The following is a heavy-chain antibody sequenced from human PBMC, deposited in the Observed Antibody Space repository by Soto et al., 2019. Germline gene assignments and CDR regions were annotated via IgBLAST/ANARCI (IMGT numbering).Heavy chain of an antibody. Sequence: GGSLRLSCAASGFTFSSYAMSWVRQAPGKGLEWVSAISGSGGSTYYADSVKGRFTISRDNSKNTLYLQMNSLRAEDTAVYYCAKPIRTTPGKGWEYYFDYWGQGTLVTVSS. CDR2: ISGSGGST. D-gene: IGHD1-26*01. V-gene: IGHV3-23*01. J-gene: IGHJ4*02. CDR1: GFTFSSYA. CDR3: AKPIRTTPGKGWEYYFDY.